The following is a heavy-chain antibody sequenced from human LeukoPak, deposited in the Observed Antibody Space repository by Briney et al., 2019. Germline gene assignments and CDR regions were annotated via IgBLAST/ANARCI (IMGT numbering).Heavy chain of an antibody. CDR3: SEGGQEEYYYRMDG. D-gene: IGHD3-16*01. CDR1: GFTFSSYA. V-gene: IGHV3-23*01. J-gene: IGHJ6*01. Sequence: PAESLTLSCPASGFTFSSYAMSWVRQPAGKGLEWVSAISGSGGSTYHAYSMKGRSILSRDNSKHTLYLQMNMLRAEAAAVYYWSEGGQEEYYYRMDGWGQ. CDR2: ISGSGGST.